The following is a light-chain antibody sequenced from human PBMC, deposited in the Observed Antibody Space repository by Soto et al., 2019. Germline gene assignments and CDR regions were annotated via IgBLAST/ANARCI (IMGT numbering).Light chain of an antibody. CDR2: GAS. CDR1: QSVSSNY. J-gene: IGKJ3*01. V-gene: IGKV3-20*01. CDR3: QQYGSSLFT. Sequence: EIVLTQSPGTLSLSPGERATLSCRASQSVSSNYLAWYQQKPGQAPRLLIYGASSRATGIPDRFSGSGSGTDFTLTMSRLEPEDRAVYSCQQYGSSLFTFGPGTKVDI.